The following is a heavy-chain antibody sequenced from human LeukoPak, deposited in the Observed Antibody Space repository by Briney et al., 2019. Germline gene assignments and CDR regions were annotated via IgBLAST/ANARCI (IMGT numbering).Heavy chain of an antibody. D-gene: IGHD5-12*01. CDR3: ARGGSGYDSFYYYGMDV. Sequence: PSETLSLTCTVSGGSISSYYGSWIRQPPGKGLEWIGYIYDSGSTNYNPSLKSRVTISVDTSKNQFSLKLSSVTAADTAVYYCARGGSGYDSFYYYGMDVWGQGTTVTVSS. V-gene: IGHV4-59*01. CDR2: IYDSGST. J-gene: IGHJ6*02. CDR1: GGSISSYY.